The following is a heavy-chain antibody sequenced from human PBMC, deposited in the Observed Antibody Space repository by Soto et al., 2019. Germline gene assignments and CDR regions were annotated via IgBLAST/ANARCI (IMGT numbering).Heavy chain of an antibody. CDR3: ARSQGSSTSLEIYYYYYYGMDV. CDR1: GGTFGSYA. J-gene: IGHJ6*02. V-gene: IGHV1-69*01. Sequence: QVQLVQSGAEVKKPGSSVKVSCKASGGTFGSYAISWVRQAPGQGLEWMGGIIPIPGTANYAQKFQGRVTIAENESTCTAYMELSSLRSEDTAVYLSARSQGSSTSLEIYYYYYYGMDVWGQGTTVTVYS. CDR2: IIPIPGTA. D-gene: IGHD2-2*01.